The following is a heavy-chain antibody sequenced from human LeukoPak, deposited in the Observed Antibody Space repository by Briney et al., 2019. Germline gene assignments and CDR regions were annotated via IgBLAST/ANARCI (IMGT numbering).Heavy chain of an antibody. CDR3: ARVSAAGKDY. CDR2: INTDGSTT. CDR1: GFAFSRSW. J-gene: IGHJ4*02. Sequence: GGSLRLSCATSGFAFSRSWMHWVRQAPGKGLAWVSHINTDGSTTNYADSVKGRFTISRDNNKNTLHLQMNNLRAEDTAVYYCARVSAAGKDYWGQGTLVTVSS. V-gene: IGHV3-74*01. D-gene: IGHD6-13*01.